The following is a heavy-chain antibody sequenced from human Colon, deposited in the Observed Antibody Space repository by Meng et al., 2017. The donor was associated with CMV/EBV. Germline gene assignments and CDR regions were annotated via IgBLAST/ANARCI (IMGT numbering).Heavy chain of an antibody. Sequence: QSPLKDAGPTLVTPTQTLTLTCTFSGSSLNTDEVGVGWFRQPPGKAPEWLALIYWDDDKRYRSSLGNRLTLTHDASKNQVVLTMTDMDPVDTATYYCAHKSLPAAFFDYWSQGTLVTVSS. J-gene: IGHJ4*02. V-gene: IGHV2-5*02. CDR1: GSSLNTDEVG. CDR3: AHKSLPAAFFDY. CDR2: IYWDDDK. D-gene: IGHD2-2*01.